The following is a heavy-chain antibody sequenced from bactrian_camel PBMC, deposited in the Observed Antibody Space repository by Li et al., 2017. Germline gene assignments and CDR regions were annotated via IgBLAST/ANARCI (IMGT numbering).Heavy chain of an antibody. CDR3: TTSYGGDNAFGY. CDR1: PDSVNDIC. V-gene: IGHV3S60*01. D-gene: IGHD6*01. J-gene: IGHJ6*01. Sequence: HVQLVESGGGSVQPGGSLRLSCVVSPDSVNDICLAWFRQVPGKEREGISVLAIDGTIRYADAVEGRFTISRDNAKNTVYLEMNAMRSEDTALYYCTTSYGGDNAFGYWGQGTQVTVS. CDR2: LAIDGTI.